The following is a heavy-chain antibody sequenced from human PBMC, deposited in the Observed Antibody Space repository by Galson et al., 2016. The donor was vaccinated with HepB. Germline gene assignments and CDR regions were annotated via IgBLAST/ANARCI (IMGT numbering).Heavy chain of an antibody. D-gene: IGHD3-3*01. Sequence: SLRLSCAASGFTFSNAWMNWVRQAPGKGLEWVGRIKSKTDGGTTDYAAPVKGRFTISRDDAKNSLYLQMDSLKPDDTAVYYCTRGTRVGVRHAIANWGQGTLVTVSA. V-gene: IGHV3-15*07. J-gene: IGHJ4*02. CDR3: TRGTRVGVRHAIAN. CDR1: GFTFSNAW. CDR2: IKSKTDGGTT.